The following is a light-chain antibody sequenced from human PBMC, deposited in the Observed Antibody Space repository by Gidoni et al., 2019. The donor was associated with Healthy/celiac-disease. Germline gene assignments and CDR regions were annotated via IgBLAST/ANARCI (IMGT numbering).Light chain of an antibody. CDR2: AAS. CDR3: QQSDSTLYT. V-gene: IGKV1-39*01. Sequence: DTQMTQSPSSLSASVGDRVTIPCRASQSISSYLNWYQQKPGKAPKLLIYAASSLQSGVPSRFSGSGSGTDFTLTISSLQPEDFATYYCQQSDSTLYTFGQGTKLEIK. CDR1: QSISSY. J-gene: IGKJ2*01.